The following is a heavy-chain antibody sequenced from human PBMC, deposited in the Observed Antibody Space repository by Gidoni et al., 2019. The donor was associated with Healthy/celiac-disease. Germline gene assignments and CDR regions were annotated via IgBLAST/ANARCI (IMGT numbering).Heavy chain of an antibody. CDR2: IYYSGST. V-gene: IGHV4-30-4*01. J-gene: IGHJ6*02. CDR3: ARQNGGNGLRYFDWLLGWYGMDV. D-gene: IGHD3-9*01. Sequence: QVQLQESGPGLVKPSQTLSLTCTVSGGSISSGDYYWSWILEWIGYIYYSGSTYYNPSLKSRVTISVDTSKNQFSLKLSSVTAADTAVYYCARQNGGNGLRYFDWLLGWYGMDVWGQGTTVTVSS. CDR1: GGSISSGDYY.